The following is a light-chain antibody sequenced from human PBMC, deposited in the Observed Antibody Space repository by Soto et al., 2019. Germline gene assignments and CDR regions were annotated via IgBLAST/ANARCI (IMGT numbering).Light chain of an antibody. CDR1: QSLVYSDGNTY. CDR2: EVS. Sequence: DVVMTQSPLSLPVTLGQPASISCRSSQSLVYSDGNTYLHWFQQRPGQSPRRLIYEVSNRDSGVPDRFSGSGSGPDFTLKISRVEAEDVGVYYCMQGTQWPRIFGRGTRLEIK. CDR3: MQGTQWPRI. J-gene: IGKJ5*01. V-gene: IGKV2-30*01.